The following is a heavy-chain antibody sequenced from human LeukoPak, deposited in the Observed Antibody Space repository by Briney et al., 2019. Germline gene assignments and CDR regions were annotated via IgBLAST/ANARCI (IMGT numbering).Heavy chain of an antibody. J-gene: IGHJ4*02. CDR1: GFTFSSYD. CDR2: IGTAGDT. V-gene: IGHV3-13*01. Sequence: GGSLRLSCAASGFTFSSYDMHWVRQATGKGLEWVSAIGTAGDTYYPGSVKGRFTISRENAKNSLYLQMNSPRAGDTAVYYCARGGHYYDSSGYYDYWGQGTLVTVSS. CDR3: ARGGHYYDSSGYYDY. D-gene: IGHD3-22*01.